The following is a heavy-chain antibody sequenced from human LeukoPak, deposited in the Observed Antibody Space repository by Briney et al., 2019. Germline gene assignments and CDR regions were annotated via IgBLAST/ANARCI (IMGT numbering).Heavy chain of an antibody. V-gene: IGHV3-11*06. CDR3: ARDTYDILTGYYKWAFDI. CDR1: GFTFSDYY. CDR2: ISWDSSYT. D-gene: IGHD3-9*01. J-gene: IGHJ3*02. Sequence: GGSLRLSCAASGFTFSDYYMSWIRQAPGRGLEWVSYISWDSSYTSYADSVKGRFTISRDKAKNSLYLQMNSLRAEDTAVYYCARDTYDILTGYYKWAFDIWGQGTMVTVSS.